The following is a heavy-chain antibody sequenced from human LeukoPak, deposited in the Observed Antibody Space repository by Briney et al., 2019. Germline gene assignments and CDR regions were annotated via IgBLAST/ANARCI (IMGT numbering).Heavy chain of an antibody. CDR3: ARDVGATTSYFDY. CDR2: IYYTGST. D-gene: IGHD1-26*01. CDR1: GGSISSSH. V-gene: IGHV4-59*01. J-gene: IGHJ4*02. Sequence: SETLSLTCSVSGGSISSSHWNWIRQPPGKGLEWIGYIYYTGSTNYNPSLKSRVTISLDTSKNQFSLRLSSVTAADTAVYYCARDVGATTSYFDYWGQGTMVTVSS.